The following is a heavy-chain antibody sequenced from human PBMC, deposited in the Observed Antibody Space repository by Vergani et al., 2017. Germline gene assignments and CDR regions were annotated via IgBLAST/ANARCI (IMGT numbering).Heavy chain of an antibody. Sequence: QVQLQQWGAGLLKPSETLSLTCAVYGRSFSGYYWSWIRQPPGKGLEWIGEINHSGSTNYNPSLKSRVTISVDTSKNQFSLKLSSVTAADTAVYYCARVFGYSSSWYYYYYGMDVWGQGTTVTVSS. D-gene: IGHD6-13*01. CDR1: GRSFSGYY. V-gene: IGHV4-34*01. CDR3: ARVFGYSSSWYYYYYGMDV. CDR2: INHSGST. J-gene: IGHJ6*02.